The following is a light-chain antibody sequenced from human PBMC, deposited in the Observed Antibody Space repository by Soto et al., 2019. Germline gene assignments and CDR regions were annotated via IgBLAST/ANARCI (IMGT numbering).Light chain of an antibody. J-gene: IGLJ1*01. CDR2: EVS. CDR3: SSYAGSDNYV. Sequence: QSALTQPPSASGSPGQSVTISCTGTSSDVGGYNYVSWYQQHPGKAPKLMIYEVSKRPSGVPDRFSGSKSANTASLTVSGLQAEYEADYYCSSYAGSDNYVFGTGTKLTVL. V-gene: IGLV2-8*01. CDR1: SSDVGGYNY.